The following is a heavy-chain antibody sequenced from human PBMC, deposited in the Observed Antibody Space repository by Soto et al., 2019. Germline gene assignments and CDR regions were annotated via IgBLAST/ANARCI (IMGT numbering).Heavy chain of an antibody. Sequence: PSETLSLTCAVSGGSLSSSTWWSWVRQPPGKALEWLGEIYYSGSTKYNPSLNSRVTMSADQSKNDFSLRLTSVTAADTAVYYCVHHGGDPYYHDFWGQGSLVTVSS. J-gene: IGHJ4*02. D-gene: IGHD4-17*01. V-gene: IGHV4-4*02. CDR1: GGSLSSSTW. CDR3: VHHGGDPYYHDF. CDR2: IYYSGST.